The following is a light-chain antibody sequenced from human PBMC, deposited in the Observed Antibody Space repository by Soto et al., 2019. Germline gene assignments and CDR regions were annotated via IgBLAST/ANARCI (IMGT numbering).Light chain of an antibody. CDR1: QSVSSH. J-gene: IGKJ1*01. Sequence: EIVMTQSPATLSVSPGEGATVSCRASQSVSSHLAWYQQKPGQAPRLLIYDASSRATGIPDRFSGSGSGTDFTLTISSLEPEDFAIYYCQQRQYWPPITFGQGTKVDIK. V-gene: IGKV3-11*01. CDR2: DAS. CDR3: QQRQYWPPIT.